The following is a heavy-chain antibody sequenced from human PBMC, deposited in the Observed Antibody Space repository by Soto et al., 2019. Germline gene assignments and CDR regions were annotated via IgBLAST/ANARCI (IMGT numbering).Heavy chain of an antibody. CDR2: ISYDGSNK. D-gene: IGHD6-13*01. CDR1: GFTFSSYG. CDR3: AKTLYSSSWSTPRYYYYYYMDV. V-gene: IGHV3-30*18. J-gene: IGHJ6*03. Sequence: GGSLRLSCAASGFTFSSYGMHWVRQAPGKGLEWVAVISYDGSNKYYADSVKGRFTISRDNSKNTLYLQMNSLRAEDTAVYYCAKTLYSSSWSTPRYYYYYYMDVWGKGTTVTVSS.